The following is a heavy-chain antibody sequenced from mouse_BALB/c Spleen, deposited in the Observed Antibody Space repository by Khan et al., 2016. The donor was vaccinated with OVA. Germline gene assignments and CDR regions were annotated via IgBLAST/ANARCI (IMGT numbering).Heavy chain of an antibody. CDR1: GYTFTDYA. CDR3: ARPAYDNYYDY. Sequence: QVQLQQSGPELVRPGVSVKISCKGSGYTFTDYAMHWVKQSHAKSLEWIGLISTYSGNTNYNQKFKGKATMTVDKSSSTAYMELARLTSEDSAMVYGARPAYDNYYDYWGQGTTLTVSS. V-gene: IGHV1S137*01. J-gene: IGHJ2*01. D-gene: IGHD2-3*01. CDR2: ISTYSGNT.